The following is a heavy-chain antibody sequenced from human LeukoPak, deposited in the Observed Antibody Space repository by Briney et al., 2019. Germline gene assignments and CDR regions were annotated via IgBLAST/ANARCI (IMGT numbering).Heavy chain of an antibody. J-gene: IGHJ4*02. V-gene: IGHV3-30*04. CDR1: GFTFSSYA. Sequence: GGSLRLSCAASGFTFSSYAMHWVRQAPGKGLEWVAVISYDGSNKYYADSVKGRFTISRDNSKKTLYLQMNGLRAEDTAVYYCARGGYSSSWYVDYWGQGTLVTVSS. CDR2: ISYDGSNK. CDR3: ARGGYSSSWYVDY. D-gene: IGHD6-13*01.